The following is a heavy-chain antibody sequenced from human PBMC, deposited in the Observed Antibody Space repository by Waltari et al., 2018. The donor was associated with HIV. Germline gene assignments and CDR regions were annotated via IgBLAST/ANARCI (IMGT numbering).Heavy chain of an antibody. D-gene: IGHD4-17*01. CDR1: GFTFDDYA. CDR3: AKDKRSGYGGNSVWYFDL. J-gene: IGHJ2*01. Sequence: GGGLVQPGRSLRLSCAASGFTFDDYAMHWVRQAPGKGLEWVSGISWNSGTIGYADSVKGRFTISRDNAKNSLYLQMNSLRAEDTALYYCAKDKRSGYGGNSVWYFDLWGRGTLVTVSS. CDR2: ISWNSGTI. V-gene: IGHV3-9*01.